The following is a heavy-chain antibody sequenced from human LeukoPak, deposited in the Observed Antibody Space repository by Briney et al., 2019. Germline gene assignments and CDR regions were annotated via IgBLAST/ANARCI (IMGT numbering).Heavy chain of an antibody. J-gene: IGHJ5*02. D-gene: IGHD3-9*01. CDR2: IYYSGST. CDR3: ARVDGPVRYFDWYSRNWFDP. V-gene: IGHV4-31*03. Sequence: SQTLSLTCTVSGGSISSGGYYWSWIRQHPGKGLEWIGYIYYSGSTYYNPSLKSRVTISVDTSKNQFSLKLSSVTAADTAVYYCARVDGPVRYFDWYSRNWFDPWGQGTLVTVSS. CDR1: GGSISSGGYY.